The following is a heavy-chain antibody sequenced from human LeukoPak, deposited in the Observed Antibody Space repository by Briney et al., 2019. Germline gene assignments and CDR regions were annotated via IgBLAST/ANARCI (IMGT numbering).Heavy chain of an antibody. V-gene: IGHV4-59*01. CDR1: GGSISSYY. D-gene: IGHD5-18*01. Sequence: PSETLSLTCTVSGGSISSYYWSWIRQPPGKGLEWIGYIYYSGSTNYNPSLKSRVTISVDTSKNQFSLKLSSVTAADTAVYYCARSGTWIQLWLNWFDPWGQGTLVTVSS. CDR2: IYYSGST. CDR3: ARSGTWIQLWLNWFDP. J-gene: IGHJ5*02.